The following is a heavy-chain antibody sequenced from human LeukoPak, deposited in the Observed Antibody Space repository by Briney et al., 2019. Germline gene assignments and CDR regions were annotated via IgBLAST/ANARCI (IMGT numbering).Heavy chain of an antibody. CDR2: INHSGNT. D-gene: IGHD3-10*01. CDR3: ARGGYLMVRGVIQAYYFDY. V-gene: IGHV4-34*01. Sequence: SETLPLTCAVYGGSFSGYFWSWIRQPPGKGLEWIGEINHSGNTNYNPSLKSRVTISVDTSKNQFSLKLSSVTAADTAVYYCARGGYLMVRGVIQAYYFDYWGQGTLVTVSS. CDR1: GGSFSGYF. J-gene: IGHJ4*02.